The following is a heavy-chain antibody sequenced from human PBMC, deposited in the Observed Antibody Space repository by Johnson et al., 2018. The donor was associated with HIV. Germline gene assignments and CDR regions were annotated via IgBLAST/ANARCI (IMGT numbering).Heavy chain of an antibody. CDR1: GFTLGSYW. CDR3: ARDPPTLGVGAFDI. Sequence: VQLVESGGGLVQPGGSLRLSCAASGFTLGSYWMTWVRQAPGKGLEWVANIKQDGSEKYYVDSVKGRFTISRDNAKDSLYLQMNSLRVEATAVYYCARDPPTLGVGAFDIWGQGTMVTVSS. D-gene: IGHD3-16*01. J-gene: IGHJ3*02. CDR2: IKQDGSEK. V-gene: IGHV3-7*05.